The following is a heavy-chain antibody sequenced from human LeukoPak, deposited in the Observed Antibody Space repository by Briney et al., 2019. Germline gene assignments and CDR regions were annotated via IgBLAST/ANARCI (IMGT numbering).Heavy chain of an antibody. D-gene: IGHD4-17*01. CDR3: ARGFYGDVHPYFDY. Sequence: SETLSLTCTVSGGSISSSSYYWGWIRQPPGKGLEWIGSIYYSGSTYYNPSLKSRVTISVDTSKNQFSLKLSSVTAADTAVYYCARGFYGDVHPYFDYWGQGTLVTVSS. V-gene: IGHV4-39*07. CDR2: IYYSGST. CDR1: GGSISSSSYY. J-gene: IGHJ4*02.